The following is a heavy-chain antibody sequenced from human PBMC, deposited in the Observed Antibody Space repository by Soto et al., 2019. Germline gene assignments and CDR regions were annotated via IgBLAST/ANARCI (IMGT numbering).Heavy chain of an antibody. CDR1: GFTVSSHA. D-gene: IGHD2-15*01. Sequence: GSLRLSCEVSGFTVSSHAMTWIRQAPGKGPEWVSTVTADGGTYYADSVKGRFAMSRDTSENTLYLQMNSLGAEDTAAYYCAPHVSCSGGSCQYDAFAIRGQGTMVTVSS. J-gene: IGHJ3*02. CDR3: APHVSCSGGSCQYDAFAI. V-gene: IGHV3-23*01. CDR2: VTADGGT.